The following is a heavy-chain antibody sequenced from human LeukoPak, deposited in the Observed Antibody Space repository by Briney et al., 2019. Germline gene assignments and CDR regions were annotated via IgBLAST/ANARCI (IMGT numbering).Heavy chain of an antibody. Sequence: GGSLRLSCAAFGFTFDTYDINWVRQAPGKGLEWVSLISSSGSSKDYADSVQGRFSISRDNTKNLVYLQMNSLRVEDTALCYCAREGISGLDYWGQGTLVTVSS. D-gene: IGHD3/OR15-3a*01. CDR2: ISSSGSSK. J-gene: IGHJ4*02. CDR3: AREGISGLDY. CDR1: GFTFDTYD. V-gene: IGHV3-48*03.